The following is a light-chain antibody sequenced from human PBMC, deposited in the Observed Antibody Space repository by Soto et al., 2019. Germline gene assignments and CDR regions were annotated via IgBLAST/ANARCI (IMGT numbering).Light chain of an antibody. CDR1: SSDIGGHNH. J-gene: IGLJ2*01. Sequence: QSALTQPPSASGSPGQSVTISCTGTSSDIGGHNHVSWYQQHPGKTPKLMIYEVSERPSGVPDRFSGSKSGNTASLTVSGHQAEDEADYYCSSYGGSDNVLFGGGTKLTVL. CDR3: SSYGGSDNVL. V-gene: IGLV2-8*01. CDR2: EVS.